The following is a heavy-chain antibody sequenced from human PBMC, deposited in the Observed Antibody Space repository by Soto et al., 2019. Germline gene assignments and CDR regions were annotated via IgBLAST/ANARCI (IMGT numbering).Heavy chain of an antibody. Sequence: GGLLRLSWAASGFTFDTLGVSWVRQAPGKGLEWVSAIRGSGGGTYFADSVEGRFAVSRDNSKNTLYLQMDSLTADDTAFHYCAKGGLTGKFDSWGQGTLVTVSS. CDR3: AKGGLTGKFDS. D-gene: IGHD3-9*01. V-gene: IGHV3-23*01. CDR1: GFTFDTLG. CDR2: IRGSGGGT. J-gene: IGHJ4*02.